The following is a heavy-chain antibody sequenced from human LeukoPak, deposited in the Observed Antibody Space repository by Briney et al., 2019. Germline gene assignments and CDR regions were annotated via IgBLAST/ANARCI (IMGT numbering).Heavy chain of an antibody. Sequence: GGSLRLSCAASGFTFSSYAMSWVRQAPGKGLEWVSTINNSGGSTYYADSVKGRFTISRDNSKNTLYLQMNSLRAEDTAVYYCAKKPTVTNISWGQGTLVTVSS. J-gene: IGHJ4*02. CDR1: GFTFSSYA. V-gene: IGHV3-23*01. D-gene: IGHD4-17*01. CDR2: INNSGGST. CDR3: AKKPTVTNIS.